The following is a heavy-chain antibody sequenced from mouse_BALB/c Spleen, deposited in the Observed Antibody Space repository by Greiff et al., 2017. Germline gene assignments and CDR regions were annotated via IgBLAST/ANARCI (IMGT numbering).Heavy chain of an antibody. CDR3: ARLMGLDYAMDY. Sequence: VKLVESGGGLVQPGGSRKLSCAASGFTFSSFGMHWVRQAPEKGLEWVAYISSGSSTIYYADTVKGRFTISSDNPKNTLFLQMTSLRSEDTAMYYCARLMGLDYAMDYWGQGTSVTVSS. D-gene: IGHD4-1*01. CDR2: ISSGSSTI. J-gene: IGHJ4*01. V-gene: IGHV5-17*02. CDR1: GFTFSSFG.